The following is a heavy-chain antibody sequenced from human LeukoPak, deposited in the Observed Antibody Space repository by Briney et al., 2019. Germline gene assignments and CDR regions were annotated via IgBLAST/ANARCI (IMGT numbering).Heavy chain of an antibody. D-gene: IGHD2-2*01. CDR1: VYTFTSYG. CDR2: ISAYNGNT. Sequence: ASVKVSCKASVYTFTSYGISWVRQAPGQGLEWMGWISAYNGNTNYAQNLQGRVTMTTDTSTSKAYMELRSLRSDDTAVYYCARKPSQLPFDFWGQGTLVTVSS. J-gene: IGHJ4*02. V-gene: IGHV1-18*01. CDR3: ARKPSQLPFDF.